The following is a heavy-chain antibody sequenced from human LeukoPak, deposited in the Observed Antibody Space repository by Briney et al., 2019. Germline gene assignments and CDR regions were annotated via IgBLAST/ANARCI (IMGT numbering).Heavy chain of an antibody. Sequence: SVKVSCKASGGTFSSYAISWVRQAPGQGLEWMGGIIPIFGTANYAQKFQGRVTMTRDTSISTAYMELSRLRSDDAAVYYCARGRSIADYFDYWGQGTLVTVSS. J-gene: IGHJ4*02. CDR1: GGTFSSYA. V-gene: IGHV1-69*05. CDR2: IIPIFGTA. CDR3: ARGRSIADYFDY. D-gene: IGHD6-6*01.